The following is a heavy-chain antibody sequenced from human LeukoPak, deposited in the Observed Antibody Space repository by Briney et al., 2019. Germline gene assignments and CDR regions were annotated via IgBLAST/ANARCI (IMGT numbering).Heavy chain of an antibody. D-gene: IGHD3-16*01. CDR2: IYHSGST. V-gene: IGHV4-30-2*01. CDR3: ARAFGGTTFPFDY. Sequence: SQTLSLTCAVSGGSISSGGYSWSWIRQPPGKGLEWIGYIYHSGSTYYNPSLKSRVTISVDRSKNQFSLKLSSVTAADTAVYYCARAFGGTTFPFDYWGQGTLVTVSS. J-gene: IGHJ4*02. CDR1: GGSISSGGYS.